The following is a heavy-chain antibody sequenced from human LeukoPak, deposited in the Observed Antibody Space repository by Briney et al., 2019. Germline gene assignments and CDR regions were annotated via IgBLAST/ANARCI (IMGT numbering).Heavy chain of an antibody. Sequence: GESLKISCKGSGYSFSSYWIGWVRQMPGKGLEWMGIIYPGDSDTRYSPSFEGQVAISADKSISTAYLQWISLKASDTAIYYCTKGFSGTYYGIDVWGHGTTVTVSS. V-gene: IGHV5-51*01. CDR1: GYSFSSYW. D-gene: IGHD3-10*01. J-gene: IGHJ6*02. CDR2: IYPGDSDT. CDR3: TKGFSGTYYGIDV.